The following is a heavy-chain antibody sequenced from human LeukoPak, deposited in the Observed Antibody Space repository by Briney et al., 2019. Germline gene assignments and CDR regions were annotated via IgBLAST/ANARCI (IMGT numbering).Heavy chain of an antibody. CDR3: SRLQVGSWY. CDR2: INHSGST. V-gene: IGHV4-34*01. Sequence: SETLSLTCAVYGGSFSGYYWTWIRQPPGKGLEWLGEINHSGSTNYNPSLKSRVTISVDTSKNQFSLKLSSVTAADTAVYYCSRLQVGSWYWGQGTLVTVSS. D-gene: IGHD6-13*01. J-gene: IGHJ4*02. CDR1: GGSFSGYY.